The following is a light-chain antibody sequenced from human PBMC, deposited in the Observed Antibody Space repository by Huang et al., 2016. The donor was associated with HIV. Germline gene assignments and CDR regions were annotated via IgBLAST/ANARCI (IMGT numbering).Light chain of an antibody. CDR3: QQLSNWIT. J-gene: IGKJ5*01. Sequence: ELVLTQSPATLSLSPGERATLSCRAGPNIGNYLAWYQQKPGQAPWLLTFDASTRATGKSRFSGSGSGTDFTLTISSLEPEDFAVYYCQQLSNWITFGQGTRLDMK. CDR1: PNIGNY. CDR2: DAS. V-gene: IGKV3-11*01.